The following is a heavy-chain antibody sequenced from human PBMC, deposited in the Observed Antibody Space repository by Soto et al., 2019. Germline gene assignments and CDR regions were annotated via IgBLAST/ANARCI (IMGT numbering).Heavy chain of an antibody. CDR2: IYYSGST. D-gene: IGHD4-17*01. V-gene: IGHV4-59*01. J-gene: IGHJ4*02. Sequence: SETLSLTCTVSGGSISSYYWSWIRQPPGKGLEWIGYIYYSGSTNYNPSLKSRVTISVDTSKNQFSLKLSSVTAADTAVYYCARARFGYGGTFDYWGQGTLVTVSS. CDR3: ARARFGYGGTFDY. CDR1: GGSISSYY.